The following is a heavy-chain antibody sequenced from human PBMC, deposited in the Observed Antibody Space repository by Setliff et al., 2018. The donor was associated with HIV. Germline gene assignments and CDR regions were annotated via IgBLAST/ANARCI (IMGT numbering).Heavy chain of an antibody. J-gene: IGHJ6*02. CDR3: ARDRRAHDYNNYVYYYYGMDV. D-gene: IGHD4-4*01. CDR1: GGSISSGGYY. CDR2: IYYSGST. Sequence: PSETLSLTCTVSGGSISSGGYYWSWIRQHPGKGLEWIGYIYYSGSTYYNPSLKSRVTISVGTSKNQFSLKLSSVTAADTAVYYCARDRRAHDYNNYVYYYYGMDVWGQGTTVTVSS. V-gene: IGHV4-31*03.